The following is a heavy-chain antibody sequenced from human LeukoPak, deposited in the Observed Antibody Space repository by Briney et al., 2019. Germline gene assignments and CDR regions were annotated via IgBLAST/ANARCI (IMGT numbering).Heavy chain of an antibody. D-gene: IGHD3-10*01. J-gene: IGHJ4*02. CDR1: GDSMKSYY. V-gene: IGHV4-59*01. CDR2: INYSGST. Sequence: SETLSLTCTVSGDSMKSYYWSWIRQAPGKGLEWIGYINYSGSTKYNPSLKSRVTISVDTPKNQFSLRLSSVTAADTAVYYCARPGSTAFGVDVWGQGTLVTVSS. CDR3: ARPGSTAFGVDV.